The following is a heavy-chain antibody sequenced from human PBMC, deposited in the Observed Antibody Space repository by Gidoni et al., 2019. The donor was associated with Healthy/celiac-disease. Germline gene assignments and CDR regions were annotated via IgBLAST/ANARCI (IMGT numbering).Heavy chain of an antibody. D-gene: IGHD4-17*01. Sequence: VSSISSSSSYIYYADSVKGRFTISRDNAKNSLYLQMNSLRAEDTAVYYCARVPATVTTPDFDYWGQGTLVTVSS. CDR2: ISSSSSYI. V-gene: IGHV3-21*01. J-gene: IGHJ4*02. CDR3: ARVPATVTTPDFDY.